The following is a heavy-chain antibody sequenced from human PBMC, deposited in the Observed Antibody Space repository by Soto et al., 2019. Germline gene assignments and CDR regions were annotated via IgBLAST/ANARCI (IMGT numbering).Heavy chain of an antibody. CDR2: TYYRSKWYN. V-gene: IGHV6-1*01. CDR3: ARGPGPTAMIYYYYYMDV. Sequence: SPTLSLTCAISGDSVSSNSAAWNWIRQSPSRGLEWLGRTYYRSKWYNDYAVSVKSRITINPDTSKNQFSLQLNSVTPEDTAVYYCARGPGPTAMIYYYYYMDVWGKGTTVTVSS. D-gene: IGHD5-18*01. J-gene: IGHJ6*03. CDR1: GDSVSSNSAA.